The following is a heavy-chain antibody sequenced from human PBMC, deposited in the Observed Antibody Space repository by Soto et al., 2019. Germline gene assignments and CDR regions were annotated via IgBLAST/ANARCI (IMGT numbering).Heavy chain of an antibody. CDR2: ISAHNGNT. CDR1: GYAFTTYG. D-gene: IGHD1-1*01. CDR3: ARGRYGDY. Sequence: QVPLVQSGAEVKKPGASVKVSFKGSGYAFTTYGITWVRQAPGQGLEWMGWISAHNGNTNYAQKLQGRVTVTRDTATSTASMELRSLRSDATAVYYCARGRYGDYWGQGALVTVSS. V-gene: IGHV1-18*01. J-gene: IGHJ4*02.